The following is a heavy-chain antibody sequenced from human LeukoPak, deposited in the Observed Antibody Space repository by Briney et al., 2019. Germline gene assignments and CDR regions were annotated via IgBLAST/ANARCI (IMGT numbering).Heavy chain of an antibody. V-gene: IGHV3-23*01. CDR3: AKDARSFGGTYFDY. D-gene: IGHD4-23*01. CDR2: MSGSDTGS. Sequence: PGGSLRLSCVASGFTLSSYSMSWVRQAPGKGLEWVSAMSGSDTGSWYADSVKGRFTIPRDTSKTTLYLQMNSLRAEDTAIYYCAKDARSFGGTYFDYWGQGTLVTVSS. J-gene: IGHJ4*02. CDR1: GFTLSSYS.